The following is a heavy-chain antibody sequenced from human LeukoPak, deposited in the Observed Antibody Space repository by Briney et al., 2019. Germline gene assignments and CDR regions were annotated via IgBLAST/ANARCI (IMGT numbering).Heavy chain of an antibody. D-gene: IGHD6-13*01. CDR1: RGSFSSYA. J-gene: IGHJ6*03. Sequence: ASVKVACKASRGSFSSYAISWVRQVTGQGLEWMGGIIPIFGTANYAQKFQGRVTITTDESTSTAYMELSSLRSEDTAVYYCASGFSRSTSWYKYYYYYMDVWAKGTAVSVSS. V-gene: IGHV1-69*05. CDR2: IIPIFGTA. CDR3: ASGFSRSTSWYKYYYYYMDV.